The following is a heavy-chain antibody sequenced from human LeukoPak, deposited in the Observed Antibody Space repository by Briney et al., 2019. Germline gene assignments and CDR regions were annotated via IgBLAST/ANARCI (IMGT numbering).Heavy chain of an antibody. CDR3: ARDRDYHDDRTDYYYDAFDI. CDR2: VKQDESEK. V-gene: IGHV3-7*01. Sequence: GGSLRLSCAGSGFTFSNYWKAWVRQAPGKGLEWVANVKQDESEKHYVDSVKGRFTISRDNAKSSLYLRMDSLRVEDTAVYYCARDRDYHDDRTDYYYDAFDIWGQGTTVTSLQ. D-gene: IGHD3-22*01. CDR1: GFTFSNYW. J-gene: IGHJ3*02.